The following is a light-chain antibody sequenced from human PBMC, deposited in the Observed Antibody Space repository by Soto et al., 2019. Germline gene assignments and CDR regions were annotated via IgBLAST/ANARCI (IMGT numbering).Light chain of an antibody. V-gene: IGKV3-20*01. CDR3: QQYGTSPRT. Sequence: EVMLTQSPGTLSLSPGERATLSCRASQSIFSNYLAWYQQKSGPAPRLLIYGASNRATGLPDRFSGSGSGTDFTLTISRLEPEDVAVYYCQQYGTSPRTFGPGTKVEFK. CDR1: QSIFSNY. J-gene: IGKJ1*01. CDR2: GAS.